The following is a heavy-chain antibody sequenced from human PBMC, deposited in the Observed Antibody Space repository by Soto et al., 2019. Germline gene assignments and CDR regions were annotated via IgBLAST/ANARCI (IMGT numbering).Heavy chain of an antibody. Sequence: QITLKESGPTLVKPTQTLTLTCTFSGFSLTSGVVGVGWIRQPPGEALEWLALIYWNDEQYYNPSLRNRLTITRDTSKNQVVLTMTNLDTVDTATYYCAHRLPGPSGDEVWGQGTAVTVSS. CDR3: AHRLPGPSGDEV. J-gene: IGHJ6*02. CDR1: GFSLTSGVVG. CDR2: IYWNDEQ. D-gene: IGHD3-10*01. V-gene: IGHV2-5*01.